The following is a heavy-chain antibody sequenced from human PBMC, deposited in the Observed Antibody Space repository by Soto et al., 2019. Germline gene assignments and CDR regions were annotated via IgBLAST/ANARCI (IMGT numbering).Heavy chain of an antibody. Sequence: GGSLRLSCAASGITFSRNLMHWVRQAPGKGLVWVSRINGAGSATNYADSVKGRFTISRDNAKNTLYLQMNSLRAEDTAMYYCAINVAGKSRDIYWGHGRLFTDSS. D-gene: IGHD6-19*01. V-gene: IGHV3-74*01. J-gene: IGHJ4*01. CDR1: GITFSRNL. CDR3: AINVAGKSRDIY. CDR2: INGAGSAT.